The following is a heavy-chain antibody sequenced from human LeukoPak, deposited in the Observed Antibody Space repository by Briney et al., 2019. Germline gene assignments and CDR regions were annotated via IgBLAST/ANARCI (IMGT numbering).Heavy chain of an antibody. CDR1: GGSISNYY. V-gene: IGHV4-59*01. Sequence: PSETLSLTCSVSGGSISNYYWSWIRQPPGKGLEWIGYIYYSGSTNYNPSLKSRVTISVDTSKNQFSLNLRSATAADTAVYYCAIGGSYHLYWGQGTLVTVSS. CDR2: IYYSGST. CDR3: AIGGSYHLY. J-gene: IGHJ4*02. D-gene: IGHD1-26*01.